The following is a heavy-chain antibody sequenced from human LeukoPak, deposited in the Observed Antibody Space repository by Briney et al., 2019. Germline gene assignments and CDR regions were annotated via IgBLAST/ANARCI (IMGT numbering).Heavy chain of an antibody. V-gene: IGHV4-39*01. CDR2: IYYSGST. D-gene: IGHD3-10*01. Sequence: SETLSPTCTVSGGSISGSSYYWGWIRQPPGKGLEWIGSIYYSGSTYYNPSLKSRVTISVDTSKNQFSLKLSSVTAADTAVYYCASVLLWFGELLIDYWGQGTLVTVSS. CDR3: ASVLLWFGELLIDY. J-gene: IGHJ4*02. CDR1: GGSISGSSYY.